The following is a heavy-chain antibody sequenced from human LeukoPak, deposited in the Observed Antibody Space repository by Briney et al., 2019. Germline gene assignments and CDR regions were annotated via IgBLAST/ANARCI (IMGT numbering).Heavy chain of an antibody. V-gene: IGHV4-59*08. CDR1: GGSISSYY. CDR2: IYYSGST. Sequence: SETLSLTCTASGGSISSYYWSWIRQPPGKGLEWIGYIYYSGSTNYNPSLKSRVTISVDTFKNQFSLKLSSVTAADTAVYYCASSVSSSWYDYWGQGTLVTVSS. J-gene: IGHJ4*02. D-gene: IGHD6-13*01. CDR3: ASSVSSSWYDY.